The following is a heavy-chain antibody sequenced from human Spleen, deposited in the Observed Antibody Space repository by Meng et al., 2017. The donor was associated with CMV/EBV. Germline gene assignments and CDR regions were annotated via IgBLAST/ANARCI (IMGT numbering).Heavy chain of an antibody. J-gene: IGHJ5*02. Sequence: GESLKISCKGSGYSFTSYWIGWVRQMPGKGLEWMGIIYPGDSDTRYSPSFQGQVAISADKSISTAYLQWSSLKASDTAMYYCARCVPNDLGGFDPWGQGTLVTVSS. D-gene: IGHD1-1*01. CDR2: IYPGDSDT. V-gene: IGHV5-51*01. CDR3: ARCVPNDLGGFDP. CDR1: GYSFTSYW.